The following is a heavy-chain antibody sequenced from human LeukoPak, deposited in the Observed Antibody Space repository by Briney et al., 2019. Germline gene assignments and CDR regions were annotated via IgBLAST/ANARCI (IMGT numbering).Heavy chain of an antibody. V-gene: IGHV4-59*01. D-gene: IGHD1-1*01. CDR1: GGSISSYY. CDR2: IYYSGST. CDR3: ARGGTGPVKSWFDP. J-gene: IGHJ5*02. Sequence: KPSETLSLTCTVSGGSISSYYWSWIRQPPGKGLEWIGYIYYSGSTNYNPSLKSRVTISVDTSKNQFSLKLSSVTAADTAVYYWARGGTGPVKSWFDPWGQGTLVTVSS.